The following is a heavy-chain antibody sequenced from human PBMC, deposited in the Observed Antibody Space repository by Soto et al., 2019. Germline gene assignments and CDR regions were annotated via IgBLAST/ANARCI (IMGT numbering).Heavy chain of an antibody. D-gene: IGHD4-17*01. CDR2: ISGSGGST. CDR1: VFAFSTYA. J-gene: IGHJ3*02. CDR3: AKALGHIGVTTTAFDI. V-gene: IGHV3-23*01. Sequence: EVQLLESGGGMVQPGGSLRLSCAGSVFAFSTYAVHCVRQAPGEGLEWVSAISGSGGSTYYADSVKGRFTISRDNSKNTLYLQMNSLSAEDTAVYYCAKALGHIGVTTTAFDIWGQGTMVTVSS.